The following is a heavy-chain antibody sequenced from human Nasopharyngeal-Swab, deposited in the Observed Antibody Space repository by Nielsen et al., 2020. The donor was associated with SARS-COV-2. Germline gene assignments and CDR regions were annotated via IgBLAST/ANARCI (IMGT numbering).Heavy chain of an antibody. V-gene: IGHV3-33*01. D-gene: IGHD3-22*01. CDR2: VWFDGTNK. CDR3: ARDSGFTFGYWIFDY. J-gene: IGHJ4*02. Sequence: WIRQPPGKGLEWVAIVWFDGTNKYYADSVKGRFTISRDSSKNTLYLQMNSLRAEDAAVYYCARDSGFTFGYWIFDYWGQGTLVTSPQ.